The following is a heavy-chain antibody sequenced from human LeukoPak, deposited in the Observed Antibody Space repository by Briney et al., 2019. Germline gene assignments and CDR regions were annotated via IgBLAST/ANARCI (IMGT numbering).Heavy chain of an antibody. CDR2: VNRVGNT. CDR1: GASFSGYS. V-gene: IGHV4-34*01. CDR3: ARERVVSNFNWFAP. J-gene: IGHJ5*02. Sequence: PSETLSLTCAVHGASFSGYSWSWVRQPPGKGLEWIGEVNRVGNTIYNPSLKSRVTISIDTSTTQFSLTLTSVTVADTAIYFCARERVVSNFNWFAPWGQGTLVTVSS. D-gene: IGHD1-1*01.